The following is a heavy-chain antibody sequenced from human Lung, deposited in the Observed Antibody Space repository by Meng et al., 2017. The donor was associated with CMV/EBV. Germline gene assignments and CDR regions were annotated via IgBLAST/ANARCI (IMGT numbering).Heavy chain of an antibody. V-gene: IGHV1-2*06. CDR2: VNPVSDDT. CDR1: GYTFSGFY. Sequence: VQLVQSGAEVKRPGASVKISCQASGYTFSGFYMNWARQAPGHGLEWLGRVNPVSDDTHYAQKFVGRLTVTRGATINTAFMELTSLRTDDTAVYYCAKSSDNGWSSWGPGTLVTVSS. J-gene: IGHJ4*01. D-gene: IGHD6-19*01. CDR3: AKSSDNGWSS.